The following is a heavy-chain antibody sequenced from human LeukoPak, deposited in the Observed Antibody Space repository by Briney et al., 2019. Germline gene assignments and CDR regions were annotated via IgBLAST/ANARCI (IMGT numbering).Heavy chain of an antibody. Sequence: GGSLRLSCAASGFTFSDHHMDWVREAPGKGLEWVGRTRNKANSYTTEYAASVKGRFTISRDDSKNSLYLQMNSLKTEDTAVYYCARASGDVWGQGTTVTVSS. V-gene: IGHV3-72*01. J-gene: IGHJ6*02. CDR2: TRNKANSYTT. CDR3: ARASGDV. CDR1: GFTFSDHH.